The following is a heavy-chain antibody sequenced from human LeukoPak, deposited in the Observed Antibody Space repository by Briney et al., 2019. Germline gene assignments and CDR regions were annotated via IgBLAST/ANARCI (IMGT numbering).Heavy chain of an antibody. CDR1: GYTFTGYY. CDR3: VRDLTAEDY. Sequence: ASVKVSCQASGYTFTGYYMHWVRQVPGQGLEWMGWINPNSGGTNSAQNLQGRVTMTRDTSISTAYMELSRLRSDDTAVYYCVRDLTAEDYWGQGTLVTVSS. V-gene: IGHV1-2*02. J-gene: IGHJ4*02. CDR2: INPNSGGT.